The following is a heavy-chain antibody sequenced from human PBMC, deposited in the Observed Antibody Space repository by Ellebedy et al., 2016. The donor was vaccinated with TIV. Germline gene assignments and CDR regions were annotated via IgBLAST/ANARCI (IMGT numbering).Heavy chain of an antibody. CDR3: ARYFYDSSYFYDGFDI. J-gene: IGHJ3*02. CDR2: ITPTGAT. D-gene: IGHD3-22*01. V-gene: IGHV1-69*13. CDR1: GGTFSSYA. Sequence: AASVKVSCKASGGTFSSYAVSWVRQAPGQGLEYLGGITPTGATNYPQKLQGRLTITADESTATAYMELSSLRPEDTAVYYCARYFYDSSYFYDGFDIWGQGTLVTVSS.